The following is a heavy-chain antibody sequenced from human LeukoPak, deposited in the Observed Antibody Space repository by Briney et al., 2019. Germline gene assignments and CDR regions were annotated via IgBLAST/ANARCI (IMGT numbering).Heavy chain of an antibody. CDR2: IRYDGSNE. D-gene: IGHD5-18*01. Sequence: GGSLRLSCAVSGFTFSNYGMHWVRQAPGKGLEWVAFIRYDGSNEDYADSVKGRFTISRDNAKNSLYLQMNSLRAEDTAVYYCARGEQLWFYWGQGTLVTVSS. V-gene: IGHV3-30*02. CDR3: ARGEQLWFY. CDR1: GFTFSNYG. J-gene: IGHJ4*02.